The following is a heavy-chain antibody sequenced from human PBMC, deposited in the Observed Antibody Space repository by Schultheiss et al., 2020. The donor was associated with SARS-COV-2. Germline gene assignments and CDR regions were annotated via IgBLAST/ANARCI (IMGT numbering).Heavy chain of an antibody. Sequence: SGPTLVKPTQTLTLTCTFSGFSLSTSGVGVGWIRQPPGKALEWLALIYWDDDKRYSPSLKSRLTISKDTSKSQVVLTMTNMDPVDTATYYCARIPKYCSSTSCYEPWFDPWGQGTLVTVSS. J-gene: IGHJ5*02. V-gene: IGHV2-5*02. D-gene: IGHD2-2*01. CDR2: IYWDDDK. CDR1: GFSLSTSGVG. CDR3: ARIPKYCSSTSCYEPWFDP.